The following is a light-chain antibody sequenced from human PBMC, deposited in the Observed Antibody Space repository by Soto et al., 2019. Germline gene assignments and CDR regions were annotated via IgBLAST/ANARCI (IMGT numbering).Light chain of an antibody. CDR2: TNN. CDR3: AAWDDSLNGFV. J-gene: IGLJ1*01. Sequence: QSVLTQPPSASGAPGQRVTISCSGSSSNIGSNTVNWYQQLPGTAPKLLIYTNNQRPSGVRDRFSGSRSGTSASLAISGLQSEDEADYYCAAWDDSLNGFVLGTGTKVTVL. V-gene: IGLV1-44*01. CDR1: SSNIGSNT.